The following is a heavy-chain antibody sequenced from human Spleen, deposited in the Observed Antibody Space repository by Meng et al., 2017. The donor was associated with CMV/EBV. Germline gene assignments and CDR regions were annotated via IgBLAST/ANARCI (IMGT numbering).Heavy chain of an antibody. Sequence: GESLKISCAASTLSFSRHGMDWVRQAPGKGLEWVAVLFNVASNEDSSDSVKGRFTISRDNAKNALSLQMNSLRPEDTAVYYCASLPWSGNSPDTFDIWGQGTMVTVSS. V-gene: IGHV3-33*03. J-gene: IGHJ3*02. CDR1: TLSFSRHG. D-gene: IGHD3-3*01. CDR3: ASLPWSGNSPDTFDI. CDR2: LFNVASNE.